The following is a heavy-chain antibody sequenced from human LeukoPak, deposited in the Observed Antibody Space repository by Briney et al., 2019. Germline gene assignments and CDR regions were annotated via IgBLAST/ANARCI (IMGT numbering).Heavy chain of an antibody. CDR3: ARQFCSTVSCYDDDAFDV. CDR2: ISGYNGTV. J-gene: IGHJ3*01. CDR1: GHTLLSYG. Sequence: ASVKVSFKASGHTLLSYGIRWVRQAPAQGLEWMGWISGYNGTVNAALTIQGRVTMTTHSSTSTAHLDLGSLTSEDTAVYYCARQFCSTVSCYDDDAFDVWGQGTLVTVSS. D-gene: IGHD2-2*01. V-gene: IGHV1-18*01.